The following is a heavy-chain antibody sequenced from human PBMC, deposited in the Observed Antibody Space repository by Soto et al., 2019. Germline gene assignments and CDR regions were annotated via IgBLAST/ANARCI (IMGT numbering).Heavy chain of an antibody. CDR2: IKHRDAGGTR. V-gene: IGHV3-15*07. J-gene: IGHJ4*02. D-gene: IGHD5-12*01. CDR1: GFRFSNAW. Sequence: EVQLVESGGGLVKPGGSLRLSCAASGFRFSNAWMNWVRQVPGKGLEWVGRIKHRDAGGTRDYAAPVKGRVTISRDDSKNTLSLYMNSLKTEDTGVYYCTTGLPAVAKHDGQWGQGTLVTVSS. CDR3: TTGLPAVAKHDGQ.